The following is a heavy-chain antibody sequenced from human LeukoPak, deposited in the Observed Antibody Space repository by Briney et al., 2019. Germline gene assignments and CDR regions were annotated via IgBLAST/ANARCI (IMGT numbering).Heavy chain of an antibody. D-gene: IGHD6-19*01. V-gene: IGHV1-24*01. CDR1: GYTLTELS. Sequence: EASVKVSCKVSGYTLTELSMHWVRQAPGKGLEWMGGFDPEDGETIYAQKFQGRVTMTEDTSTDTAYMELSSLRSEDTAVYYCATDPDGSSGWYSFDYWGQGTLVTVSS. CDR3: ATDPDGSSGWYSFDY. J-gene: IGHJ4*02. CDR2: FDPEDGET.